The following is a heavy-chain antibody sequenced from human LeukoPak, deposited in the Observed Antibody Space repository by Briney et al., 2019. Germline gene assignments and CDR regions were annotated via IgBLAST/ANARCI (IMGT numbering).Heavy chain of an antibody. D-gene: IGHD2-2*01. CDR1: GYTFTSYG. CDR2: ISAYNGNT. CDR3: ARVVRYCSSTSCAIYYYGMDV. V-gene: IGHV1-18*01. Sequence: ASVKVSCTASGYTFTSYGISWVRQAPGQGLEWMGWISAYNGNTNHAQKLQGRVTMTTDTSTSTAYMELRSLRSDDTAVYYCARVVRYCSSTSCAIYYYGMDVWGQGTTVTVSS. J-gene: IGHJ6*02.